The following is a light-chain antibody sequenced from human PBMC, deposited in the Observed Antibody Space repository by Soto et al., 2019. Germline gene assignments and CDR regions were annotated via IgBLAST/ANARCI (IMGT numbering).Light chain of an antibody. V-gene: IGLV1-47*01. CDR1: SSNIGSNY. J-gene: IGLJ2*01. CDR3: AAWDDSLSGHVV. Sequence: QSVLTQPPSASGTPGQRVTISCSGSSSNIGSNYVYWYQQLPGTAPKLLIYRTNQRPSGVPDRFSGSKSGTSASLAISGLRSEDGADYYCAAWDDSLSGHVVFGGETKLTVL. CDR2: RTN.